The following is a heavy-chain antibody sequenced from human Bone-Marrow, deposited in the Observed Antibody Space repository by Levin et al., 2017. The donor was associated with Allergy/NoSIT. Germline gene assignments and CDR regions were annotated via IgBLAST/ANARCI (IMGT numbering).Heavy chain of an antibody. V-gene: IGHV4-4*02. CDR2: IYHSGNI. CDR3: ARVYNSAFDY. Sequence: SETLSLTCVVSGASISSSNWWGWVRQSRGKGLEWIGEIYHSGNIDYNPSLKSRAIISVDKSKNEFSLRLTSVTAADTAVYYCARVYNSAFDYWGQGLLVTVSS. D-gene: IGHD5-24*01. J-gene: IGHJ4*02. CDR1: GASISSSNW.